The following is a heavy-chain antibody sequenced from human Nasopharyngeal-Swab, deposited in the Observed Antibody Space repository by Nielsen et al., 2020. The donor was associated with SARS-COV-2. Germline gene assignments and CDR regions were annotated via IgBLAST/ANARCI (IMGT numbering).Heavy chain of an antibody. Sequence: VRQAPGKDLEWMGRIDPSDSYTNYSPSFQGHVTISADKSISTAYLQWSSLKASDTAMYYCARHGGATTVTPPRYWGRGTLVTVSS. J-gene: IGHJ4*02. D-gene: IGHD4-17*01. V-gene: IGHV5-10-1*01. CDR3: ARHGGATTVTPPRY. CDR2: IDPSDSYT.